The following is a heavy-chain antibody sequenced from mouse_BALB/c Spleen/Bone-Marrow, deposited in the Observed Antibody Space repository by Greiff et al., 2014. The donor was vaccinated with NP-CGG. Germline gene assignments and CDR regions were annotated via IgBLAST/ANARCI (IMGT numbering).Heavy chain of an antibody. Sequence: VQLKESGGGLVKLGGSLKLSCAASGFTFSSYYMSWVRQTPEKRLELVAAINSNGGSTYYPDTVKGRFTISRDNAKNTLYLQMNSLKSEDTALYYCARRSYYCAMDYWGQGTSVTVSS. CDR3: ARRSYYCAMDY. CDR2: INSNGGST. V-gene: IGHV5-6-2*01. J-gene: IGHJ4*01. CDR1: GFTFSSYY. D-gene: IGHD1-1*01.